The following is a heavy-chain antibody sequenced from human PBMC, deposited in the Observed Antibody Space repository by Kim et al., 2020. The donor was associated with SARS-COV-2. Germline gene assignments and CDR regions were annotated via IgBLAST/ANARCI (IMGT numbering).Heavy chain of an antibody. Sequence: GGSLRLSCAASGFTFSDYDMSWIRQAPGKGLEWVSYISSSGSTIYYADSVKGRFTISRDNAKNSLYLQMNSLRAEDTAVYYCARVREAAGPFYYCYYGMDVWGQGTTVTVSS. CDR3: ARVREAAGPFYYCYYGMDV. J-gene: IGHJ6*02. CDR1: GFTFSDYD. CDR2: ISSSGSTI. D-gene: IGHD6-13*01. V-gene: IGHV3-11*01.